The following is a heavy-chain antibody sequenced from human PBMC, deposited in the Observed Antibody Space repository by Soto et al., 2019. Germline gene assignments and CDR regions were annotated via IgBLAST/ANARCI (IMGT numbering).Heavy chain of an antibody. V-gene: IGHV4-59*01. D-gene: IGHD3-22*01. CDR3: ARVQAGGSSGYHDAFDI. CDR1: GGSISSYY. J-gene: IGHJ3*02. Sequence: QVQLQESGPGLVKPSETLSLTCTVSGGSISSYYWSWIRQPPGKGLEWIGYIYYSGSTNYNPSLKSRVTISVDTSKNQFSLKLSSVTAADTAVYYCARVQAGGSSGYHDAFDIWGQGTMVTVSS. CDR2: IYYSGST.